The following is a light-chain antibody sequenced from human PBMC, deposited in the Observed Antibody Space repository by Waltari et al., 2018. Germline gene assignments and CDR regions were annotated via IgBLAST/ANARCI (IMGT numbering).Light chain of an antibody. CDR2: LNTDGSH. V-gene: IGLV4-69*01. CDR3: QTWGTGIRV. CDR1: SGHSSYA. Sequence: QLVLTQSPSASASLGASVKLTCTLSSGHSSYAIAWHQQQPEKGPRYLMKLNTDGSHSKGDGFPDRFSASSSGAERYLTISSLQSEDEADYSCQTWGTGIRVFGGGTKLTVL. J-gene: IGLJ3*02.